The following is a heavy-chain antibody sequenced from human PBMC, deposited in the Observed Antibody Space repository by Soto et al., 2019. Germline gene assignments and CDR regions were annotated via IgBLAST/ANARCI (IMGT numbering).Heavy chain of an antibody. CDR3: AGGYRQSGYSSSWVFDY. D-gene: IGHD6-13*01. V-gene: IGHV4-31*03. CDR1: GGSINSGGYY. CDR2: IFYSGST. J-gene: IGHJ4*02. Sequence: QVQLQESGPGLVKPSQTLSLICTVSGGSINSGGYYWNWIRQHPGKALEWIGYIFYSGSTYYNPFLRSRLTISADTSENQYSLKLSSVTAADTAVYFCAGGYRQSGYSSSWVFDYWGQGTLVNVSS.